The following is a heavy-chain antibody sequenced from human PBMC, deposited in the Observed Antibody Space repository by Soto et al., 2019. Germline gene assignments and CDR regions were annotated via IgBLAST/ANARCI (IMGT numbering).Heavy chain of an antibody. V-gene: IGHV3-30-3*01. CDR1: RLTFSNFA. Sequence: QVQLVESGGGVVQPGRSLRLSCAASRLTFSNFAIHWVRQAPGKGLEWVAVISYDGNNKYYADSVKGRFTISRDKSKNTLYLQMSRLRAEDTAVYYCARDRRYYGTSGSFDYWGQGTLVTVSS. CDR3: ARDRRYYGTSGSFDY. CDR2: ISYDGNNK. D-gene: IGHD3-22*01. J-gene: IGHJ4*02.